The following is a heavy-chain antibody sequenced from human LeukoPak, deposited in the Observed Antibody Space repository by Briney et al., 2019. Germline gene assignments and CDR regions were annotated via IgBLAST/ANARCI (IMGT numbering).Heavy chain of an antibody. CDR1: GFTFSSYA. CDR2: ISYDGSNK. CDR3: ARDSIAVAGTRYFDL. Sequence: GALRLSCAASGFTFSSYAMHWVRPAPGKGLEWVAVISYDGSNKYYADSVKGRFTISRDNSKNTLYLQMNSLRAEDTAVYYCARDSIAVAGTRYFDLWGRGTLVTVSS. D-gene: IGHD6-19*01. J-gene: IGHJ2*01. V-gene: IGHV3-30*14.